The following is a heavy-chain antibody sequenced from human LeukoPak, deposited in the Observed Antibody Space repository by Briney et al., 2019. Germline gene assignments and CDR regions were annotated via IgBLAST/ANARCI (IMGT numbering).Heavy chain of an antibody. D-gene: IGHD3-10*01. CDR3: AGDYGSGSYRFDY. V-gene: IGHV4-59*12. J-gene: IGHJ4*02. Sequence: SEALSLTSPVSGDSISSYSWSWVRPPPGRGLEWIGYVYYSGSTTYNPSLKSRITISLDTSNNQFSLKLSSVTAADTAVYYCAGDYGSGSYRFDYWGQGTLVTVSS. CDR1: GDSISSYS. CDR2: VYYSGST.